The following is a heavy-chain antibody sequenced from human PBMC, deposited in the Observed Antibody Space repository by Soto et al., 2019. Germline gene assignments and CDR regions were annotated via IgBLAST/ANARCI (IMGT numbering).Heavy chain of an antibody. CDR3: ARDLEGYSSGWYRFLCAFDI. Sequence: KQSQTLSLTCAISGDSVSSNSAAWNWIRQSPSRGLEWLGRTYYRSKWYNDYAVSVKSRITINPDTSKNQFSLQLNSVTPEDTAVYYCARDLEGYSSGWYRFLCAFDIWGQGTMVTVSS. CDR2: TYYRSKWYN. J-gene: IGHJ3*02. D-gene: IGHD6-19*01. V-gene: IGHV6-1*01. CDR1: GDSVSSNSAA.